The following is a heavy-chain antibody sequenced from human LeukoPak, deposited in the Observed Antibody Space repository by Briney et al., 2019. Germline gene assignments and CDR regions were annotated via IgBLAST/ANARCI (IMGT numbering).Heavy chain of an antibody. Sequence: GASVKVSCKASGYTFTSYGISWVRQAPGQGLEWMGRIIPILGIANYAQKFQGRVTITADKSTSTAYMELSSLRSEDTAVYYCAMDISVKLYSSGWYGDDYWGQGTLVTVSS. D-gene: IGHD6-19*01. CDR3: AMDISVKLYSSGWYGDDY. J-gene: IGHJ4*02. CDR1: GYTFTSYG. CDR2: IIPILGIA. V-gene: IGHV1-69*04.